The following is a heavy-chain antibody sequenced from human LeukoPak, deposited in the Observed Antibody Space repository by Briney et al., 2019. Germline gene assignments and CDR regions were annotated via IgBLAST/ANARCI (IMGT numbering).Heavy chain of an antibody. CDR1: LYTFTGYY. D-gene: IGHD6-13*01. CDR2: INPNSGST. Sequence: ASVKVSRKASLYTFTGYYMHWVRHAPGQGLEWMGWINPNSGSTNYAQKCQGRVTKTRDTSISTDYMALSRLRSDDTAVYYGARAKSGEQQLVFELDYWGQGTLVTVSS. V-gene: IGHV1-2*02. CDR3: ARAKSGEQQLVFELDY. J-gene: IGHJ4*02.